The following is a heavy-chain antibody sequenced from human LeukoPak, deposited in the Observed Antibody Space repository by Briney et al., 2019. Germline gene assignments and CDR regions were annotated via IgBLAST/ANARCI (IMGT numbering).Heavy chain of an antibody. CDR3: AKGPNFGSWRAVDY. Sequence: GGSLRLSCAASGFTSGDHDMTWVRQTSGRGPEWVSSISLDDSATWYADSVRGRFTMSRDKSKNTLYLQMNSLRADDTAVYYCAKGPNFGSWRAVDYWGQGSLVTVFS. V-gene: IGHV3-23*01. CDR1: GFTSGDHD. D-gene: IGHD3-10*01. CDR2: ISLDDSAT. J-gene: IGHJ4*02.